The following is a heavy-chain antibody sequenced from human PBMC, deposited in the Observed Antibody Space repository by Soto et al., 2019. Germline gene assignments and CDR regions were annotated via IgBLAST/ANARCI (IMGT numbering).Heavy chain of an antibody. CDR3: AKDLEFKYSSSWHVTPWWFDP. V-gene: IGHV3-23*01. D-gene: IGHD6-13*01. J-gene: IGHJ5*02. CDR1: GFTFSSYA. Sequence: PGGSLRLSCAASGFTFSSYAMSWVRQAPGKGLEWVSAISGSGGSTYYADSVKGRFTISRDNSKNTLYLQMNSLRAEDTAVYYCAKDLEFKYSSSWHVTPWWFDPWGQGTLVTVSS. CDR2: ISGSGGST.